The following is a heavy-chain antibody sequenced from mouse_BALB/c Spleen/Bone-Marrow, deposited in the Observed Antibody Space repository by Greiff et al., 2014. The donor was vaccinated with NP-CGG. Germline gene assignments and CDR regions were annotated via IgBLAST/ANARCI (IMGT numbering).Heavy chain of an antibody. Sequence: QVQLQQSGAELARPGASVKLSCKASGYTFTSCWMQWVKQRPGQGLEWIGAIYPGDGDTRYTQKFKGKATLTADKSSSTAYMQLSSLASEDSAVYYCARYYYGSSYEYFDVWGAGTTVTVSS. J-gene: IGHJ1*01. V-gene: IGHV1-87*01. CDR3: ARYYYGSSYEYFDV. CDR2: IYPGDGDT. CDR1: GYTFTSCW. D-gene: IGHD1-1*01.